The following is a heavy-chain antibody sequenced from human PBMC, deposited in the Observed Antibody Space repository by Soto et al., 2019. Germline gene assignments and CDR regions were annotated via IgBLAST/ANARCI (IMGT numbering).Heavy chain of an antibody. Sequence: EVQLVESGGGLVQPGGSLRLSCAASGFTFSSYWMSWVRQAPGKGLEWVANIKQDGSEKYYVDSVKGRFTISRNNAKNSLYLQMNSRRAEDTAVYYCARAITMVQGVITRPFDYWGQGTLVTVSS. CDR1: GFTFSSYW. D-gene: IGHD3-10*01. V-gene: IGHV3-7*04. J-gene: IGHJ4*02. CDR2: IKQDGSEK. CDR3: ARAITMVQGVITRPFDY.